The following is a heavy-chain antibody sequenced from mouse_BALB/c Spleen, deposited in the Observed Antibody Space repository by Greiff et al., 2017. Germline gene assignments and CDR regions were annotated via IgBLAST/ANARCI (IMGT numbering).Heavy chain of an antibody. D-gene: IGHD2-10*02. Sequence: EVMLVESGGGLVKPGGSLKLSCAASGFTFSSYTMSWVRQTPEKRLEWVATISSGGSYTYYPDSVKGRVTISRDNAKNTLYLQMSSLKSEDTAMYYCTRDGYGNYDAMDYWGQGTSVTVSS. V-gene: IGHV5-6-4*01. CDR2: ISSGGSYT. CDR3: TRDGYGNYDAMDY. J-gene: IGHJ4*01. CDR1: GFTFSSYT.